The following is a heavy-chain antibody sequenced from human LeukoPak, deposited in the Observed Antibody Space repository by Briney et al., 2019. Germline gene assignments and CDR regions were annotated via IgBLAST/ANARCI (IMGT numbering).Heavy chain of an antibody. D-gene: IGHD6-6*01. CDR2: ISSGSSTI. Sequence: GGSLRLSCAASGFTFSSYSMNWVRQAPGKGLEWVSYISSGSSTIYYAYSVKGRFTISRDNADNSLYLQMSSLRAEDTAVYYCAREGARRVDYWGQGTLVTVSS. J-gene: IGHJ4*02. V-gene: IGHV3-48*04. CDR3: AREGARRVDY. CDR1: GFTFSSYS.